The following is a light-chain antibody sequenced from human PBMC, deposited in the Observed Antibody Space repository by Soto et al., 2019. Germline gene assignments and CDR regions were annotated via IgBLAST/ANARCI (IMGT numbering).Light chain of an antibody. CDR3: ETWDSNTHWV. Sequence: QLVLTQSSSASASLGSSVKLTCTLSSGHSSYIIAWHQQQPGKAPRYLMKVEASGSYNKGSGVPDRFSGSSSGADRYLTISNLHFEDEADYYCETWDSNTHWVFGGGTKLTVL. CDR2: VEASGSY. CDR1: SGHSSYI. J-gene: IGLJ3*02. V-gene: IGLV4-60*02.